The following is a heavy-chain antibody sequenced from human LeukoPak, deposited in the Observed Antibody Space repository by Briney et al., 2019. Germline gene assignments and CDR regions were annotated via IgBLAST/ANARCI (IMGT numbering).Heavy chain of an antibody. CDR1: GGSFSGYY. J-gene: IGHJ4*02. CDR3: ARAFTLPVHIVVVVAAWDIYYFDY. Sequence: SETLSLTCAVYGGSFSGYYWSWIRQPPGKGLEWIGEINHSGSTNYNPSLKSRVTISVDTSKNQFSLKLSSVTAADTAVYYCARAFTLPVHIVVVVAAWDIYYFDYWGQGTLVTVSS. D-gene: IGHD2-15*01. V-gene: IGHV4-34*01. CDR2: INHSGST.